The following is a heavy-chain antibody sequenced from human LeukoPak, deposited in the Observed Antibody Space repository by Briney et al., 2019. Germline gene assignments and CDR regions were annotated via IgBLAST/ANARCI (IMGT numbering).Heavy chain of an antibody. J-gene: IGHJ5*02. CDR2: IYYSGST. V-gene: IGHV4-59*01. CDR1: GGSISSYY. CDR3: ARAAAGYGWFDP. D-gene: IGHD6-13*01. Sequence: PSETLSLTCTVSGGSISSYYWSWIRQPPGKGLEWIGYIYYSGSTNYNPSLKSRVTISVDTSKNQFSLKLSSVTAADTAVYYCARAAAGYGWFDPWGQGTLVTVSS.